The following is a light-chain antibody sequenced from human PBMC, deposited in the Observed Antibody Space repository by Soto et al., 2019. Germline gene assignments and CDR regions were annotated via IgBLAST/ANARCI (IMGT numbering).Light chain of an antibody. J-gene: IGKJ5*01. CDR2: GAS. Sequence: EVVVTQSPATLSVSPGDRATLSCRASQSVSSNLAWYQQKPAQAPRLLIYGASTRATGIPARFSGSGSGTEFSLTISSLQSEDFAVYHCHQYDNWPKTFGQGTRLEIK. V-gene: IGKV3-15*01. CDR1: QSVSSN. CDR3: HQYDNWPKT.